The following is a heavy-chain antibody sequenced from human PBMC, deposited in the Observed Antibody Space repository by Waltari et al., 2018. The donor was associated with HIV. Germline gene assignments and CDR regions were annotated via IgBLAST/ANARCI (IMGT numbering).Heavy chain of an antibody. V-gene: IGHV3-48*04. Sequence: ELQLVESGGGLVQPGGSLRLSCAASGFTFSSYSMKWVRQAPGKGLEWVSYISSSSSTIYYADSVKGRFTISRDNAKNSLYLQMNSLRAEDTAVYYCARDTPYNWNYPGGYFDYWGQGTLVTVSS. D-gene: IGHD1-7*01. CDR3: ARDTPYNWNYPGGYFDY. J-gene: IGHJ4*02. CDR1: GFTFSSYS. CDR2: ISSSSSTI.